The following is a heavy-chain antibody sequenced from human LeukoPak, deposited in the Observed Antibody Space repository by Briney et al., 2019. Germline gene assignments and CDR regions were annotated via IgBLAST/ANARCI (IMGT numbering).Heavy chain of an antibody. CDR3: ARDLYDSSGYYYNDY. CDR1: GGSISSYY. CDR2: IYTSGST. J-gene: IGHJ4*02. D-gene: IGHD3-22*01. V-gene: IGHV4-4*07. Sequence: SETLSLTCTVSGGSISSYYWSWIRQPAGKGLEWIGRIYTSGSTSYNPSLKSRVTMSVDTSKNQFSLKLSSVTAADTAVYYCARDLYDSSGYYYNDYWGQGTLVTVSS.